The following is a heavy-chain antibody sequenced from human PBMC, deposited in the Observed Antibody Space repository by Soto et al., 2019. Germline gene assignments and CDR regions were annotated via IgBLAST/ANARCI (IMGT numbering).Heavy chain of an antibody. Sequence: SETLSLTCTVSGGSISSSSYYWGWIRQPPGKGLEWIGSIYYSGSTYYNPSLKSRVTISVDTSKNQFSLKLSSVTAADTAVYYCARVRYGGDGLFYPWGKGTLVTVSS. J-gene: IGHJ5*02. CDR1: GGSISSSSYY. CDR2: IYYSGST. V-gene: IGHV4-39*01. CDR3: ARVRYGGDGLFYP. D-gene: IGHD3-10*01.